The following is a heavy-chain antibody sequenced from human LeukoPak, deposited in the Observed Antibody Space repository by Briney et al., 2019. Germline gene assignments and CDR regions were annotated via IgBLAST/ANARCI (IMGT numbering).Heavy chain of an antibody. CDR3: ARVGSAAATRIFDY. CDR1: GGSISGSIYY. D-gene: IGHD2-2*01. J-gene: IGHJ4*02. CDR2: IHYSGST. V-gene: IGHV4-39*01. Sequence: SETLSLTCTVSGGSISGSIYYWGWIRQPPGKGLEWIGSIHYSGSTYYNPSLNSRVTISVDTSKNQFSLKLSSVTAADTAVYYCARVGSAAATRIFDYWGQGTLVTVSS.